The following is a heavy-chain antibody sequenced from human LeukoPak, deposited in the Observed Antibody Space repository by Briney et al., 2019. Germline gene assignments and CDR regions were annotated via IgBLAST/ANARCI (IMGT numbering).Heavy chain of an antibody. CDR2: MNPNSGNT. CDR1: GYTFTSYD. CDR3: ARRPFRGLWGRVVAATRPYVWFDP. J-gene: IGHJ5*02. D-gene: IGHD2-15*01. Sequence: ASVKVSCKASGYTFTSYDINWVRQAPGQGLEWMGWMNPNSGNTDYAQKFQGRVTMTRNTSISTAYMELSSLRSEDTAVYYCARRPFRGLWGRVVAATRPYVWFDPWGQGTLVTVSS. V-gene: IGHV1-8*01.